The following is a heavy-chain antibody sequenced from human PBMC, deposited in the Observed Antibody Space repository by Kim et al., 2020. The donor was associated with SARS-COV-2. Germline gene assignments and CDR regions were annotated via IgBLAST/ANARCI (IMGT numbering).Heavy chain of an antibody. D-gene: IGHD4-17*01. J-gene: IGHJ4*02. CDR1: GYTFTGYY. CDR2: INPNSGGT. V-gene: IGHV1-2*05. Sequence: ASVKVSCKASGYTFTGYYMHWVRQAPGQGLEWMGRINPNSGGTNYAQKFQGRVTMTRDTSISTAYMELSRLRSDDTVVYYCARGRDYGDYEGFDYWGQGTLVTVSS. CDR3: ARGRDYGDYEGFDY.